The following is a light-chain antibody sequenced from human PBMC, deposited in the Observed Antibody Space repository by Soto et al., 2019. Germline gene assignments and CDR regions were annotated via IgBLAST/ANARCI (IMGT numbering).Light chain of an antibody. V-gene: IGLV2-14*01. Sequence: QSVLTQPASVSGSPGQSITISCGGTSSDVGAYIYVSWYQQYPGKAPKLIIYEVNNRPSGVSGRFSGSKSDTTAFLTISGLQAEDEADYYCSSYSDSDKKLFGTGTKVTVL. CDR1: SSDVGAYIY. CDR2: EVN. J-gene: IGLJ1*01. CDR3: SSYSDSDKKL.